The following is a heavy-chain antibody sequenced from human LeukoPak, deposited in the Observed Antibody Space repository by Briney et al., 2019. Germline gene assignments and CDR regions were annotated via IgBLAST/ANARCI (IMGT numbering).Heavy chain of an antibody. V-gene: IGHV1-2*02. CDR2: INPNSGGT. D-gene: IGHD6-6*01. J-gene: IGHJ4*02. Sequence: GASVKVSCKASGYTFTGYYMHWVRQAPGQGLEWMGWINPNSGGTNYAQKFQGRVTMTRDTSISTAYMELSRLRSDDTAVYYCARASLVISSVAARPRFLLYWGQGTLATVSS. CDR1: GYTFTGYY. CDR3: ARASLVISSVAARPRFLLY.